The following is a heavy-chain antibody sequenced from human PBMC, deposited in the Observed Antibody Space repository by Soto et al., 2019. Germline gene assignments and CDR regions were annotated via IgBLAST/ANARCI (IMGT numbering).Heavy chain of an antibody. CDR1: ACTFTTYY. V-gene: IGHV1-2*02. Sequence: QVRLVQSGAEVKKPGASVKVSCKASACTFTTYYIHWVRQAPGQGLEWMGFINPNSGGTKYAQSFRGRVTMTRDTSASTTYMELSSLTSDDTAVFYCASRHCSSTTCYAFDSWGQGTLVTVSS. CDR2: INPNSGGT. J-gene: IGHJ4*02. D-gene: IGHD2-2*01. CDR3: ASRHCSSTTCYAFDS.